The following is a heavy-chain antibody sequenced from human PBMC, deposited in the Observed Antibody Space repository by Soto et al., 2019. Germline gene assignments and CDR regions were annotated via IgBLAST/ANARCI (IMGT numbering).Heavy chain of an antibody. J-gene: IGHJ3*02. CDR2: ISYSGRNE. Sequence: QVQLVESGGGAVQPGGSLRLSCAASGFTFSAYGMHWVRQAPGKGLEWVSIISYSGRNEYYADSVKGRFTISRDNSKDTLYLQMNSLRTEDTAVYYCAKEFYDTSSYLHHAFDIWGQGTMVTVSS. CDR3: AKEFYDTSSYLHHAFDI. CDR1: GFTFSAYG. V-gene: IGHV3-30*18. D-gene: IGHD3-22*01.